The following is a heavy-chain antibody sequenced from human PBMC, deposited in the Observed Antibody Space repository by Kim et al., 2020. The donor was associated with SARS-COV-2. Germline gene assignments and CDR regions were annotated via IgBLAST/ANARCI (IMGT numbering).Heavy chain of an antibody. D-gene: IGHD3-3*01. CDR1: GFTFSSYS. CDR2: ISSSSSYI. V-gene: IGHV3-21*01. CDR3: ARDQGLRFLEWLYAFDI. J-gene: IGHJ3*02. Sequence: GGSLRLSCAASGFTFSSYSMNWVRQAPGKGLEWVSSISSSSSYIYYADSVKGRFTISRDNAKNSLYLQMNSLRAEDTAVYYCARDQGLRFLEWLYAFDIWGQGTMVTVSS.